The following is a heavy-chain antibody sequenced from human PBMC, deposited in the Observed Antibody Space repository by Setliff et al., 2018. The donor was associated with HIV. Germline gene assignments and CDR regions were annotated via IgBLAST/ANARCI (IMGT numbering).Heavy chain of an antibody. D-gene: IGHD6-19*01. CDR3: ASPGIAVAGGAFDI. CDR2: MNPNNGNT. CDR1: GYNFTDYD. V-gene: IGHV1-8*02. Sequence: ASVKVSCKASGYNFTDYDINWVRQATGQGLEWMGWMNPNNGNTGYAEKFQGRLTMTTDTSTSTAYMELSSLRSEDTAVYYCASPGIAVAGGAFDIWGQGTMVTVSS. J-gene: IGHJ3*02.